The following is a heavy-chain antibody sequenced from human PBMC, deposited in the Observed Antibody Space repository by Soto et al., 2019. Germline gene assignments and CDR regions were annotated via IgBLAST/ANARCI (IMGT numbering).Heavy chain of an antibody. D-gene: IGHD1-1*01. CDR3: ARIWNRPAGYYYGMDV. CDR1: DGSCGGYD. Sequence: PSETQCLTCAVDDGSCGGYDGSWIRQPPGKGLEWIGEINHSGSTNYSPSLKSRVTISVDKSKNQFSLKLSSVTAADTAVYYCARIWNRPAGYYYGMDVWGQGTTVTVSS. V-gene: IGHV4-34*01. J-gene: IGHJ6*02. CDR2: INHSGST.